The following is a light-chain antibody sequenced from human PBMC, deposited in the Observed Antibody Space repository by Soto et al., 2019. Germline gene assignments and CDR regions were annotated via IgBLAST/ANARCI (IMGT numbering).Light chain of an antibody. CDR3: SSYADTNNLV. CDR2: EVN. Sequence: QSVLTQSPSASGSPGQSVTISCTGTSSDIGGYNFVSWYQQHPGKAPKLMIDEVNKRPSGVPDRFSGSKSGNTASLTVSGLQAEDEADYYCSSYADTNNLVFGGGTKLTVL. CDR1: SSDIGGYNF. V-gene: IGLV2-8*01. J-gene: IGLJ2*01.